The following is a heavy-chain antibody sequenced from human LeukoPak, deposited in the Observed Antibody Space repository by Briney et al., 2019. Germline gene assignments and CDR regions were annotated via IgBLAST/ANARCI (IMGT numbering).Heavy chain of an antibody. CDR1: GGSISSYY. D-gene: IGHD4-17*01. CDR2: IYYSGST. V-gene: IGHV4-59*01. J-gene: IGHJ6*03. CDR3: ARVYRVTTGTYYYYYMDV. Sequence: SETLSLTCTVSGGSISSYYWSWIRQPPGKGLEWIGYIYYSGSTNYNPSLKSRVTISVDTSKNQFSLELSSVTAADTAVYYCARVYRVTTGTYYYYYMDVWGKGTTVTVSS.